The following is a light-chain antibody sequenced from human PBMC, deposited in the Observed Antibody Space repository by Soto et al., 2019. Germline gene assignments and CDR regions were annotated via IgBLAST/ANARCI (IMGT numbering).Light chain of an antibody. Sequence: ENVLTQSPGTLSLSPGERATLSCRASQSVSSNYLAWYQQKPGQAPRLLIYGASSRATGIPDRFSGSGSGTDFALTISRLEPDDFAVYYCHLYGGAPLPGSSPLPFGGVTKVEIK. CDR3: HLYGGAPLPGSSPLP. J-gene: IGKJ4*01. CDR1: QSVSSNY. CDR2: GAS. V-gene: IGKV3-20*01.